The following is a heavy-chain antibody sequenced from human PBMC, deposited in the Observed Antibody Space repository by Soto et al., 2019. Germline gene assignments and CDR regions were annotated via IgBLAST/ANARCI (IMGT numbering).Heavy chain of an antibody. V-gene: IGHV3-23*01. D-gene: IGHD5-12*01. CDR1: RFTFSSYG. J-gene: IGHJ4*02. CDR2: ISDDGDST. CDR3: ATRSGYQEAAYLDY. Sequence: EVQLLESGGDLVQPGGSLRLSCAVSRFTFSSYGMNWVRQAPGKGLEWVSSISDDGDSTYYADSVKGRFTISRDNSKKTLYLQMDSPRAEDTAVYYCATRSGYQEAAYLDYWGQGTLVTVSS.